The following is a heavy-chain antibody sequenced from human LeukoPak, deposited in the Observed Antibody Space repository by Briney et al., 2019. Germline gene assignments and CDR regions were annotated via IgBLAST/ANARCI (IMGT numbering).Heavy chain of an antibody. Sequence: GASVKVSCKASGGTFSSYAISWVRQAPGQGLEWMGRIIPILGIANYAQKFQGRVTTTADKSTSTAYMELSSLRSEDTAVYYCASPRVGLIRYYGMDVWGQGTTVTVSS. D-gene: IGHD2-2*01. CDR3: ASPRVGLIRYYGMDV. J-gene: IGHJ6*02. CDR1: GGTFSSYA. V-gene: IGHV1-69*04. CDR2: IIPILGIA.